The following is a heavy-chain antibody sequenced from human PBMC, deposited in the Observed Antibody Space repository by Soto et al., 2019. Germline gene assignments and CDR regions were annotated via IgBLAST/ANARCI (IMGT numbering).Heavy chain of an antibody. CDR1: GGTFSSYA. J-gene: IGHJ6*02. CDR3: ARDYVDTAMAYYGMGV. D-gene: IGHD5-18*01. CDR2: IIPIFGTA. Sequence: QVQLVQSGAEVKKPGSSVKVSCKASGGTFSSYAISWVRQAPGQGLEWMGGIIPIFGTANYAQKFQGRVTITADESTSTADMERSSLRSEDTAVYYCARDYVDTAMAYYGMGVWGQGTTVTVSS. V-gene: IGHV1-69*01.